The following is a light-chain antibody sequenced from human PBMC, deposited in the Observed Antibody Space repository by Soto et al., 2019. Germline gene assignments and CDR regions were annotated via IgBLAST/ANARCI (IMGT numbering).Light chain of an antibody. CDR2: YVS. V-gene: IGLV2-14*01. CDR1: SSDVGGYND. Sequence: QSALTQPASVSGSPGQSVTISGTGTSSDVGGYNDFSWYQQHPGKAPKLIIYYVSNRPSGLSNRFAGSKAGNAASLTISGRQADDEADYCCSSYTSSSTLVFGGGTKLTVL. CDR3: SSYTSSSTLV. J-gene: IGLJ2*01.